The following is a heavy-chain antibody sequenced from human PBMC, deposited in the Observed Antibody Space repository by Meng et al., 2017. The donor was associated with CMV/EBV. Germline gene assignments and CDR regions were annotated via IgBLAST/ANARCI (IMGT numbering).Heavy chain of an antibody. J-gene: IGHJ6*02. Sequence: GGSLRLSCAASGFTFSSYGMHWVRQAPGKGLEWVAFIRYDGSNKYYADSVKGRFTISRDNSKNTLYLQMNSLRAEDTAVYYCAKVVRDIVVVPGAMGLDVWGQGTTVTVSS. CDR2: IRYDGSNK. D-gene: IGHD2-2*01. CDR1: GFTFSSYG. CDR3: AKVVRDIVVVPGAMGLDV. V-gene: IGHV3-30*02.